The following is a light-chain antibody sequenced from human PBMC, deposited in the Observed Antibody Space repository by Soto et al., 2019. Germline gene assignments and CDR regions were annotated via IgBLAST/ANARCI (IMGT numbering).Light chain of an antibody. CDR2: WAS. Sequence: DIVMTQSPDSLAVSLGERATINCKSSQSVLYSSNNRNYLAWYQQRPGQPPKLLIYWASTRASGVPDRFSGSGSGTDFTLTITSLQAEDVAVYCCQQYYTTPRWTFGQGTRVEIK. V-gene: IGKV4-1*01. CDR3: QQYYTTPRWT. J-gene: IGKJ1*01. CDR1: QSVLYSSNNRNY.